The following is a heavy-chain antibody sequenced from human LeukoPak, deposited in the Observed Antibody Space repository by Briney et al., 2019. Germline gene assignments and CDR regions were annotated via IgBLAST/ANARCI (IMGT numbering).Heavy chain of an antibody. CDR1: GYTFTSYG. Sequence: ASVNVSCKASGYTFTSYGISWVRQAPGQGLEWMGWISAYNGNTNYAQKLQGRVTMTTDTSTSTAYMELRSLRSDDTAVYYCARVIVVPAAIRRFDYWGQGTLVTVSS. D-gene: IGHD2-2*02. CDR3: ARVIVVPAAIRRFDY. J-gene: IGHJ4*02. CDR2: ISAYNGNT. V-gene: IGHV1-18*01.